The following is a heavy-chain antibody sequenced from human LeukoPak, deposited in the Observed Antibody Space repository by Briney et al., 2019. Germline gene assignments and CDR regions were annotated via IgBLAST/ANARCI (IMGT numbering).Heavy chain of an antibody. CDR1: GFTFSSYA. V-gene: IGHV3-30-3*01. CDR2: VSYDGSNK. J-gene: IGHJ4*02. Sequence: PGRSLRLSCAASGFTFSSYAMHWVRQAPGKGLEWVAVVSYDGSNKYYADSVKGRFTISRDNSKNTLYLQMNSLRAEDTAVYYCARDLGAVVVPDYWGQGALVTVSS. D-gene: IGHD6-19*01. CDR3: ARDLGAVVVPDY.